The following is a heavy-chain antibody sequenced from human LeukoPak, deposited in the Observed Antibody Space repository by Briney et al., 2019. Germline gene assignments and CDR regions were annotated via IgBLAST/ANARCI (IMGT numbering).Heavy chain of an antibody. CDR2: INHSGST. Sequence: SETLSLTCAVYGGSFSGYYWSWTRQPPGKGLEWIGEINHSGSTNYSPSLKSRVTISVDTSKNQFSLKLSSVTAADTAVYYCARELWFGESPSWGQGTLVTVSS. CDR3: ARELWFGESPS. J-gene: IGHJ4*02. V-gene: IGHV4-34*01. D-gene: IGHD3-10*01. CDR1: GGSFSGYY.